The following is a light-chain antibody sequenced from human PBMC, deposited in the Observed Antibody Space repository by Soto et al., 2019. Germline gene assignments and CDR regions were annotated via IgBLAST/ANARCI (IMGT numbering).Light chain of an antibody. V-gene: IGKV3-20*01. CDR2: GAS. CDR3: QQYCSSWT. CDR1: QSVSSSY. J-gene: IGKJ1*01. Sequence: EIVLTQSPGTLSLSPGERATLSCRASQSVSSSYLAWYQQKPGQAPRLLIYGASSRATGIPDRFSGSGSGTDFTLTISRLEPEDFEVYYCQQYCSSWTFGQGTKVEIK.